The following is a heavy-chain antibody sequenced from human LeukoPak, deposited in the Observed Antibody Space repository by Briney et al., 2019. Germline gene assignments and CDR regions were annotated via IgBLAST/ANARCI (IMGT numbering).Heavy chain of an antibody. V-gene: IGHV3-7*05. J-gene: IGHJ4*02. Sequence: GGSLRLSCAASGFTFSDYAMNWVRQAPGKGLEWVANIKRDGGDKYYVDSVKGRFSISRDNAKNSLYLHMNSLRAEDTAVYYCARGDEYTTSPWGQGTLVTVSS. CDR3: ARGDEYTTSP. D-gene: IGHD2-2*02. CDR2: IKRDGGDK. CDR1: GFTFSDYA.